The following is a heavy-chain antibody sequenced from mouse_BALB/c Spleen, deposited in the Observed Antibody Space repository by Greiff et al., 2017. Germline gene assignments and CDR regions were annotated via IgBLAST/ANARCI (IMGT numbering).Heavy chain of an antibody. CDR3: ARERWFAY. CDR1: GFTFSDYY. V-gene: IGHV5-4*02. Sequence: EVNLVESGGGLVKPGGSLKLSCAASGFTFSDYYMYWVRQTPEKRLEWVATISDGGSYTYYPDSVKGRFTISRDNAKNNLYLQMSSLKSEDTAMYYCARERWFAYWGQGTLVTVSA. J-gene: IGHJ3*01. CDR2: ISDGGSYT.